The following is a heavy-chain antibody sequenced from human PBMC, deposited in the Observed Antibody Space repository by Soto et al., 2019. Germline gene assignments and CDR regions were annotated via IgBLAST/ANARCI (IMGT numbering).Heavy chain of an antibody. CDR1: GGSFSGYY. CDR3: ARGSGVVAATHVY. Sequence: QVQLQQWGAGLLKPSETLSLTCAVYGGSFSGYYWSWIRQPPGKGLEWIGEINHSGSTNYNPSLKSRVTIAVDTSKNQFSLKLSSVTAADTAVYYCARGSGVVAATHVYWGQGTLVTVSS. V-gene: IGHV4-34*01. CDR2: INHSGST. D-gene: IGHD2-15*01. J-gene: IGHJ4*02.